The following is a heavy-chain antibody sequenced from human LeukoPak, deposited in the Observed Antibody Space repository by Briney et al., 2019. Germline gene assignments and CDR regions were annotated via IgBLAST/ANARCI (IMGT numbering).Heavy chain of an antibody. V-gene: IGHV1-69*13. CDR3: AREDDDFWSGYQNWFDP. CDR1: GGTFSSYA. Sequence: SVKVSCKASGGTFSSYAISWVRQAPGQGLEWMGGIIPIFGTANYAQKFQGRVTITADESTSTAYMELSSLRSEDTAVYYCAREDDDFWSGYQNWFDPWGQGTLVTVSS. CDR2: IIPIFGTA. J-gene: IGHJ5*02. D-gene: IGHD3-3*01.